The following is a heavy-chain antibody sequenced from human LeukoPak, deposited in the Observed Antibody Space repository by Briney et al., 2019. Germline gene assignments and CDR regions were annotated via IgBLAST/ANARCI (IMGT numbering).Heavy chain of an antibody. V-gene: IGHV3-30*03. D-gene: IGHD3-10*01. CDR1: GFTFSSYG. Sequence: GGSLRLSCAASGFTFSSYGMHWVRQAPGKGLEWVAVISYDGSNKYYADSLKGRFTISRDNSKNTLSLQMNSLRAEDTAVYYCASLWPFDYWGQGTLVTVSS. CDR3: ASLWPFDY. CDR2: ISYDGSNK. J-gene: IGHJ4*02.